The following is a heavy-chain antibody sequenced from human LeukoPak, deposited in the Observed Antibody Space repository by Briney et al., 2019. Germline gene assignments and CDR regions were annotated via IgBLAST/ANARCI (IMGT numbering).Heavy chain of an antibody. CDR3: ANDDYYDSSGYYSHDAFDI. CDR2: IKQDGDEK. J-gene: IGHJ3*02. V-gene: IGHV3-7*01. Sequence: PGGSLRLSCAASGFTFSAYWMSWARQAPGKGLEWVADIKQDGDEKNYVDSVKGRFTISRDNAKNSLYVQMNSLRAEDTAVYYCANDDYYDSSGYYSHDAFDIWGQGTMVTVSS. CDR1: GFTFSAYW. D-gene: IGHD3-22*01.